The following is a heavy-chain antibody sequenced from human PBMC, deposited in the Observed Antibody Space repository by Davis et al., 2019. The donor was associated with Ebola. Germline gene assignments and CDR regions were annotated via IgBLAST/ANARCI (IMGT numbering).Heavy chain of an antibody. CDR1: AYTSISYG. Sequence: ASVQVSCKASAYTSISYGISWVRQAAGQGLEWMGWFSAYNGNTNYAQKLQGRVTMTTDTSTSTAYMELRSLGSEDTAVYYCARVVTRGLPSADYWGQGTLVTVSS. V-gene: IGHV1-18*01. CDR2: FSAYNGNT. J-gene: IGHJ4*02. D-gene: IGHD4-11*01. CDR3: ARVVTRGLPSADY.